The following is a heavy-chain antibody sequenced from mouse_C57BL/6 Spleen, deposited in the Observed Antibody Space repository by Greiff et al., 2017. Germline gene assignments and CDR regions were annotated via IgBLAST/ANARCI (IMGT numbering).Heavy chain of an antibody. CDR2: INPNYGTT. J-gene: IGHJ4*01. D-gene: IGHD2-10*02. CDR3: ARRGYGNYVPYAMDY. V-gene: IGHV1-39*01. Sequence: VQLQQSGPELVKPCASVKISCKASGYSFTDYNMNWVKQSNGKSLEWIGVINPNYGTTSYNQKFKGKATFTVDQSSSTAYMQLNSLTSDDSAVYYCARRGYGNYVPYAMDYWGQGTSVTVSS. CDR1: GYSFTDYN.